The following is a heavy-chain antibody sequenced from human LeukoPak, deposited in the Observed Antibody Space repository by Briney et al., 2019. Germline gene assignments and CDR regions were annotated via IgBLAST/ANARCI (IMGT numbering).Heavy chain of an antibody. CDR2: VYYTGST. CDR3: AGISSSNWYNERGAFDV. D-gene: IGHD6-13*01. J-gene: IGHJ3*01. Sequence: SETLSLTCTVAAGSISSYYWGWVRQPPGKGLEWIGFVYYTGSTNYSPSLKSRVTISVDTSKNQFSLKLRSVTAADTAVYYCAGISSSNWYNERGAFDVWGQGTMVTVSS. CDR1: AGSISSYY. V-gene: IGHV4-59*01.